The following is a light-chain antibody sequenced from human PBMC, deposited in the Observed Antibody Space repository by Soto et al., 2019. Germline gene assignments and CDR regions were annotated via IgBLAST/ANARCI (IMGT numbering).Light chain of an antibody. CDR1: SSDVGGYNF. CDR2: DVT. Sequence: QSALTQPASVSGSPGQSITISCTGTSSDVGGYNFVSWYQQYPGKAPKLMIHDVTSRPSGVSNRFSGSKSGTTASLTISGLQAEDEADYYCCSSASSTSYVFGTGSEFTVL. V-gene: IGLV2-14*01. CDR3: CSSASSTSYV. J-gene: IGLJ1*01.